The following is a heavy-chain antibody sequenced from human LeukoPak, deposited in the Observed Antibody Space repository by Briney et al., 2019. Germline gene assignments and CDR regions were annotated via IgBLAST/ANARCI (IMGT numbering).Heavy chain of an antibody. V-gene: IGHV1-2*02. CDR1: GYTFTGYY. Sequence: SVKVSCKASGYTFTGYYMNWVRQAPGQGLEWMGWINPNSGGTNYAQKFQGRVTMTRDTSISTAYMELSRLRSDDTAVYYCARRILTARQCSSSWYPSFDYWGQGTLVTVSS. J-gene: IGHJ4*02. D-gene: IGHD6-13*01. CDR3: ARRILTARQCSSSWYPSFDY. CDR2: INPNSGGT.